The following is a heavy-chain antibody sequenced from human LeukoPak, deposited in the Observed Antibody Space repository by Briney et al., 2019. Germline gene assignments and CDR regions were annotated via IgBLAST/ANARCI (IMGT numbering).Heavy chain of an antibody. V-gene: IGHV1-46*01. CDR2: INPSGGST. Sequence: PGGSLRLSCAASGYTFTSYYMHWVRQAPGQGLEWMGIINPSGGSTSYAQKFQGRVTMTRDTSTSTVYMELSSLRSEDTAVYYCARDEYSGSYWGQGTLVTASS. CDR3: ARDEYSGSY. D-gene: IGHD6-6*01. J-gene: IGHJ4*02. CDR1: GYTFTSYY.